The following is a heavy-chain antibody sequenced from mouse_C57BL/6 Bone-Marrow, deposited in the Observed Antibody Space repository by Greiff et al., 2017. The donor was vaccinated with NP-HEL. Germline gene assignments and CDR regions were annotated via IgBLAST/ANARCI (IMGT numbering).Heavy chain of an antibody. Sequence: DVKLVESGGGLVQPGGSLKLSCAASGFTFSDYYMYWVRQTPEKRLEWVAYISNGGGSTYYPDTVKGRFTISRDNAKNTLYLQMSRLKSEDTAMYYCARRGDGYYVSMDYWGQGTSVTVSS. CDR3: ARRGDGYYVSMDY. CDR2: ISNGGGST. V-gene: IGHV5-12*01. D-gene: IGHD2-3*01. J-gene: IGHJ4*01. CDR1: GFTFSDYY.